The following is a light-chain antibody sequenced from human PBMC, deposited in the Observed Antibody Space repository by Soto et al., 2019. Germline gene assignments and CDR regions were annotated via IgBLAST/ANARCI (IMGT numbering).Light chain of an antibody. V-gene: IGKV3-15*01. CDR2: GAS. CDR3: QQYNNWAPT. Sequence: EIVMTQSPATLSVSPGERATLSCRASKSVSSNLAWYQQKPGQALRLLIYGASTRATGIPARFSGSGSGREFTLTISSLQSEDFAVYYCQQYNNWAPTCGQGTKGEFK. CDR1: KSVSSN. J-gene: IGKJ1*01.